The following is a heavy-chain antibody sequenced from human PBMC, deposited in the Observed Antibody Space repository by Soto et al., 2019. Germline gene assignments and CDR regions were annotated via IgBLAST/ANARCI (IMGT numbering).Heavy chain of an antibody. CDR1: GGTFSSYA. CDR3: AREGDYCDSSGYLSFDY. Sequence: QVQLVQSGAEVKKPGSSVKVSCKASGGTFSSYAISWVRQAPGQGLEWMGGIIPIFGTANYAQKFQGRVTITADESTSTAYMELSSLRSEDTAVYYCAREGDYCDSSGYLSFDYWGQGTLVTVSS. V-gene: IGHV1-69*01. CDR2: IIPIFGTA. J-gene: IGHJ4*02. D-gene: IGHD3-22*01.